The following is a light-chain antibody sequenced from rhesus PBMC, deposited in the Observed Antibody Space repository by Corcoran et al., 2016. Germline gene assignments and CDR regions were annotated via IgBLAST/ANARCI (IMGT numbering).Light chain of an antibody. CDR1: QGISNW. Sequence: DIQMTQSPSSLSASVGDRVTITCRASQGISNWLAWYQQKPGKAPKLLIYRASNLETGVPSRFSGSGSWTDFTRTISSLQPEDIATYYCQQHDNSPWTFGQGTKVEIK. CDR3: QQHDNSPWT. V-gene: IGKV1-69*01. CDR2: RAS. J-gene: IGKJ1*01.